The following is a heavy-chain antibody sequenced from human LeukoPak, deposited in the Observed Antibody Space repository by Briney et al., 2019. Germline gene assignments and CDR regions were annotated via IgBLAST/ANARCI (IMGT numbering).Heavy chain of an antibody. V-gene: IGHV3-30*02. CDR2: IRYDGSNK. J-gene: IGHJ4*02. CDR3: AKDGFPATHFDY. Sequence: GVSLRLSCTASGFTFSSYGIHLFRPAPGHGLEWVAFIRYDGSNKYYADSVKGRFTISRDNSKNTLYLQMNSLRAEDTAVYSCAKDGFPATHFDYWGQGTLVTVSS. D-gene: IGHD2-15*01. CDR1: GFTFSSYG.